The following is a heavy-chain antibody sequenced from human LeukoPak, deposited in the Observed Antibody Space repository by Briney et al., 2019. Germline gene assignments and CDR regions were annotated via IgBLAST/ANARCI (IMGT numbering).Heavy chain of an antibody. CDR3: AKARSSWSYYFDY. Sequence: ETLSLTCTASGGSISSGDYYWSWVRQAPGKGLEWVSAISGSGGSTYYADSVKGRFTISRDNSKNTLYLQMNSLRAEDTAVYYCAKARSSWSYYFDYWGQGTLVTVSS. V-gene: IGHV3-23*01. J-gene: IGHJ4*02. CDR1: GGSISSGDYY. D-gene: IGHD6-13*01. CDR2: ISGSGGST.